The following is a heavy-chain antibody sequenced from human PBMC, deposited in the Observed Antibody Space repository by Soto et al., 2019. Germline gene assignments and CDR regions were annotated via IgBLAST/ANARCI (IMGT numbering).Heavy chain of an antibody. V-gene: IGHV1-3*01. CDR3: ARDDCSGGSCYPPTGAFDV. Sequence: ASVKVSCKASGYTFTSYAIHWVRQAPGQRLEWMGWINAGNGNTKYSQKFQGRVTITRDTSASTAYMELGSLTSEDTAVYYCARDDCSGGSCYPPTGAFDVWGQGTMVTVSS. CDR1: GYTFTSYA. CDR2: INAGNGNT. D-gene: IGHD2-15*01. J-gene: IGHJ3*01.